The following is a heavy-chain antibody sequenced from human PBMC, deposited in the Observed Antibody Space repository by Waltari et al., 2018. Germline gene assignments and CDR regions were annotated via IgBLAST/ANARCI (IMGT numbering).Heavy chain of an antibody. D-gene: IGHD3-16*01. J-gene: IGHJ6*03. CDR3: ARVTLSGGYYYYYYMDV. CDR1: GGSISSYY. V-gene: IGHV4-59*01. Sequence: QVQLQESGPGLVKPSETLSLTCTVSGGSISSYYWLWFRQPPGKGLEWIGYIYYSGSTNYNPSLKSRVTISVDTSKNQFSLKLSSVTAADTAVYYCARVTLSGGYYYYYYMDVWGKGTTVTVSS. CDR2: IYYSGST.